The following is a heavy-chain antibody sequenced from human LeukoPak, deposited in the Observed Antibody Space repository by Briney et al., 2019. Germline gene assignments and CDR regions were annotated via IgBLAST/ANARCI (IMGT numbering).Heavy chain of an antibody. CDR1: EFTFSSYA. D-gene: IGHD6-13*01. V-gene: IGHV3-23*01. Sequence: GGSLRLSXAASEFTFSSYAMSWVRQAPGKGLEWVSVISSSAGSTYYADSVQGRFTISRDNSINTLYLQMNSLRAEDTAVYYCAKAKGGSWYDFDCWGQGTLVTVSS. CDR2: ISSSAGST. CDR3: AKAKGGSWYDFDC. J-gene: IGHJ4*02.